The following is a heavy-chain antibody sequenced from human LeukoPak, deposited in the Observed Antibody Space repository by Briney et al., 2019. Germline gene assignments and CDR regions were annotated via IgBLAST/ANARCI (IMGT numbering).Heavy chain of an antibody. Sequence: ASVKVSCKTSGYSFTAYYMHWVRQAPGQGLEWMGRINPNSGGTNYAQKFQGRVTMTRDTSISTAYMELSRLRSDDTAVYYCARTGSSSWSTYYYYYYMDVWGKGTTVTVSS. CDR2: INPNSGGT. D-gene: IGHD6-13*01. J-gene: IGHJ6*03. CDR3: ARTGSSSWSTYYYYYYMDV. V-gene: IGHV1-2*06. CDR1: GYSFTAYY.